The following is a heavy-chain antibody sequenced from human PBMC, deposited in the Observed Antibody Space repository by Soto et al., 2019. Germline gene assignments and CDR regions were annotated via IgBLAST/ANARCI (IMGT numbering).Heavy chain of an antibody. CDR2: INGTGSSI. V-gene: IGHV3-48*02. Sequence: EVQLVESGGGLVQPGGSLKLSCAVSGFTFSSHAMNWVRQAPGKGLEWVAYINGTGSSIYYADSVKGRFTISRDNAKNPLYLERDSLRYEDTALDYCAGDAPSAGYDYWGQGTRVTVSS. CDR1: GFTFSSHA. D-gene: IGHD3-9*01. J-gene: IGHJ4*02. CDR3: AGDAPSAGYDY.